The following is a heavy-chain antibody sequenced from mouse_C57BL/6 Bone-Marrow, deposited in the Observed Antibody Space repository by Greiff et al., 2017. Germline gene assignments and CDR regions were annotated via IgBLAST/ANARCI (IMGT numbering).Heavy chain of an antibody. J-gene: IGHJ2*01. CDR3: ARRHYGSSSNDY. D-gene: IGHD1-1*01. CDR1: GYTFTSYW. CDR2: IDPSDSET. Sequence: QVQLQQPGAELVRPGSSVKLSCKASGYTFTSYWMHWVKQRPIQGLEWIGNIDPSDSETHYNLKFKDKATLTGDKSSSTAYMLHSSLTSDDSAVYYCARRHYGSSSNDYWGQGTTLTVSS. V-gene: IGHV1-52*01.